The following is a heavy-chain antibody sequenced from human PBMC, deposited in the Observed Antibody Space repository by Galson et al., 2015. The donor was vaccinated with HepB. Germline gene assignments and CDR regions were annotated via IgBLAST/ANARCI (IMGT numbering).Heavy chain of an antibody. V-gene: IGHV1-24*01. D-gene: IGHD6-6*01. J-gene: IGHJ6*03. Sequence: SVKVSCKVSGYTLTELSMHWVRQAPGKGLEWMGGFDPEDGETIYAQKFQGRVTMTEDTSTDTAYMELSSLRSEDTAVYYCATSGSGYSSSSVKYYYYMDVWGKGTTVTVSS. CDR3: ATSGSGYSSSSVKYYYYMDV. CDR2: FDPEDGET. CDR1: GYTLTELS.